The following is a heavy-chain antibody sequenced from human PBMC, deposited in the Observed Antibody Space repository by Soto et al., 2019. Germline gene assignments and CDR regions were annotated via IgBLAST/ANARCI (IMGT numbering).Heavy chain of an antibody. CDR3: ARAPNPYSSSSGWFDP. V-gene: IGHV1-2*02. J-gene: IGHJ5*02. D-gene: IGHD6-6*01. CDR2: INPNSGGT. Sequence: ASVKVSCKASGYTFTGYYMHWVRQAPGQGLEWMGWINPNSGGTNYAQKFQGRVTMTRDTSISTAYMELSRLRSDDTAVYYCARAPNPYSSSSGWFDPWGQGTLVTVLL. CDR1: GYTFTGYY.